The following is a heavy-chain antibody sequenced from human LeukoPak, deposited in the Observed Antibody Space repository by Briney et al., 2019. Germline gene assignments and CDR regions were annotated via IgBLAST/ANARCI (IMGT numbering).Heavy chain of an antibody. CDR3: AKDKDYGYYMDV. V-gene: IGHV3-9*01. Sequence: TGGSLRLSCAASGFTFDDYAMHWVRQAPGKGLEWVSGISWNSGSIGYADSVKGRFTISRDNSKNTLYLQMNSLRAEDTAVYYCAKDKDYGYYMDVWGKGTTVTVSS. CDR1: GFTFDDYA. J-gene: IGHJ6*03. CDR2: ISWNSGSI. D-gene: IGHD3-16*01.